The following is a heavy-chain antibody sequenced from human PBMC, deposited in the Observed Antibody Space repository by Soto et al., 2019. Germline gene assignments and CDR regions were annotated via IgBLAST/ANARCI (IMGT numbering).Heavy chain of an antibody. CDR2: INHSGRV. J-gene: IGHJ5*01. D-gene: IGHD3-22*01. CDR1: GGSFSGHS. CDR3: STRAYDTNGYYRFDP. Sequence: KASETLSVTCAVYGGSFSGHSWTWIRQSPGKGLEWIGDINHSGRVNYSPSLKSRVTISLDTSTNQLSLTLSAVTAADTAMYYCSTRAYDTNGYYRFDPWGEGTLVTV. V-gene: IGHV4-34*01.